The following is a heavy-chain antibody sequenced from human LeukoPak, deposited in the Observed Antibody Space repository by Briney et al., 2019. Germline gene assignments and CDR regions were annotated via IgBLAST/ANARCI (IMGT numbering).Heavy chain of an antibody. Sequence: PGGSLRLSCAASGFSFSDHFMTWIRQAPGKGLEWVSYISGSGTTIFYADSVKGRFTISRDNAKNSLHLQMDSLRADDTAVYYCARPQEPTTATFLQVQDRGQGTQVTVSS. V-gene: IGHV3-11*04. CDR3: ARPQEPTTATFLQVQD. CDR2: ISGSGTTI. D-gene: IGHD1-26*01. J-gene: IGHJ4*02. CDR1: GFSFSDHF.